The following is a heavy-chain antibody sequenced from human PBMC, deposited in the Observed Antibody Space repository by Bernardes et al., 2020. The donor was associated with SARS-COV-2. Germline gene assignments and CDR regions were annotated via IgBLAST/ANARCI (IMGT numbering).Heavy chain of an antibody. D-gene: IGHD3-22*01. Sequence: GGSLRLSCAASGFTFSSYGMHWVRQAPGKGLEWVAVIWYDGSNKYYADSVKGRFTISRDNSKNTLYLQMNSLRAEDTAVYYCATDITMIDQGVDYWGQGTLVTVSS. CDR3: ATDITMIDQGVDY. CDR2: IWYDGSNK. J-gene: IGHJ4*02. CDR1: GFTFSSYG. V-gene: IGHV3-33*01.